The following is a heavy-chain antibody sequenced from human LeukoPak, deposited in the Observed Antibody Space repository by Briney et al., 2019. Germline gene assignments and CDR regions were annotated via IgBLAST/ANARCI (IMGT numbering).Heavy chain of an antibody. Sequence: SETLSLTCTVSGGSISNYYWSWIRQPAGKGLEWIGRIYTSGSTNYNPSLKSRVTMSVDTSRNLFSLKLSSVTAADTAVYYCARHNVDTAMVFDYWGQGTLVTVSS. CDR3: ARHNVDTAMVFDY. V-gene: IGHV4-4*07. D-gene: IGHD5-18*01. CDR2: IYTSGST. J-gene: IGHJ4*02. CDR1: GGSISNYY.